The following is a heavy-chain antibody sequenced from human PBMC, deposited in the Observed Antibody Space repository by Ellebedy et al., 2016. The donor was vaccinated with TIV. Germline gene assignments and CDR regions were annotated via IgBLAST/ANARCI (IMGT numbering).Heavy chain of an antibody. J-gene: IGHJ4*02. Sequence: PGGSLRLSCAASGFTFSSYAMHWVRQAPGKGLEWVAVISYDGSNKYYADSVKGRFTISRDNSKNTLYLQMNSLRAEDTAVYYCARGLYGVATICYFDYWGQGTLVTVSS. CDR2: ISYDGSNK. V-gene: IGHV3-30-3*01. D-gene: IGHD5-12*01. CDR3: ARGLYGVATICYFDY. CDR1: GFTFSSYA.